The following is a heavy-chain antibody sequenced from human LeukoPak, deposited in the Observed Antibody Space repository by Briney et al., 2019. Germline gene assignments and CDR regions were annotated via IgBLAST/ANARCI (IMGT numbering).Heavy chain of an antibody. CDR2: INQGASHI. V-gene: IGHV3-21*01. CDR3: ARVTPTVTTSGLDY. Sequence: EPGGSLRLSCAASGFTFSSSAMNWVRQAPGKGLEWVSSINQGASHIYYADSVKGRFTISRDNAKNSLYLQMNSLRAEDTAVYYCARVTPTVTTSGLDYWGQGTLVTVSS. J-gene: IGHJ4*02. CDR1: GFTFSSSA. D-gene: IGHD4-11*01.